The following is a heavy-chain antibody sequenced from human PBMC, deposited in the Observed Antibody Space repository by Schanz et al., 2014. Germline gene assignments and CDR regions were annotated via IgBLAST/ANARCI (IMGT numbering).Heavy chain of an antibody. CDR2: IWNNGVTK. V-gene: IGHV3-33*08. CDR1: GFTLSSYA. J-gene: IGHJ4*02. Sequence: VQLLESGGGLVQPGGSLRLSCAAYGFTLSSYAMHWVRQPAGKGLEWVAVIWNNGVTKYYADSVRGRFTISRDRFQNTLYLRMSSLRAEDTAVYYCARPRFDYGEVDYWGQGTLVTVSS. CDR3: ARPRFDYGEVDY. D-gene: IGHD4-17*01.